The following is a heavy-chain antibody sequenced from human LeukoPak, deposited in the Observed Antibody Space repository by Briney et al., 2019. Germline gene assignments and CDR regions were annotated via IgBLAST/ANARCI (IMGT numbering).Heavy chain of an antibody. D-gene: IGHD3-22*01. CDR3: ARCYYDSSGYYIY. CDR1: GYTFTNYG. Sequence: ASVKVSCKASGYTFTNYGITWVRQAPGQGLERMGWISAYNGNTNYAQKLQGRVTMTTDTSTSTAYVELRNLRSDDTAVYYCARCYYDSSGYYIYWGQGSLVTVSS. V-gene: IGHV1-18*01. CDR2: ISAYNGNT. J-gene: IGHJ4*02.